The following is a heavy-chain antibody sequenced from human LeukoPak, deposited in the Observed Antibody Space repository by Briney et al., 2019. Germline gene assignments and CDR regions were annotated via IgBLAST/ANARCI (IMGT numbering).Heavy chain of an antibody. D-gene: IGHD4-17*01. CDR3: AKENVIALRSFYGDYGNFQH. CDR2: ISGSGGST. CDR1: GFTFSSYA. Sequence: PGGSLRLSCAASGFTFSSYAMSWVRQAPGKGLEWVSAISGSGGSTYYADSVKGRFTISRDNSKNTLYLQMNSLRAEDTAVYYCAKENVIALRSFYGDYGNFQHWGQGTLVTVSS. V-gene: IGHV3-23*01. J-gene: IGHJ1*01.